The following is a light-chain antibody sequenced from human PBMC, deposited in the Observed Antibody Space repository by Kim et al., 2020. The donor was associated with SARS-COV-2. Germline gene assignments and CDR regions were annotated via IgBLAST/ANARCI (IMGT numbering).Light chain of an antibody. Sequence: SELTQPPSVFGTPGQRVIISCSGGSSNIGSKYVNWYQQLPGTAPKLLMSRNDQRPSGVPERFSASKSGTSASLAISGLRSDDVGDYYCSSWDGSLSALVFGGGTQLTVL. CDR3: SSWDGSLSALV. CDR2: RND. V-gene: IGLV1-47*01. CDR1: SSNIGSKY. J-gene: IGLJ2*01.